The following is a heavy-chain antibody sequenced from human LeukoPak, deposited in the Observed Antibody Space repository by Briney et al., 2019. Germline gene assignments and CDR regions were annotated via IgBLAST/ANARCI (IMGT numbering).Heavy chain of an antibody. CDR1: GFTFSSYG. CDR2: ISSSGSSI. J-gene: IGHJ3*02. Sequence: GGSLRLSCADSGFTFSSYGLKWVRQAPGKGLERVSHISSSGSSIYYADSVKGRFTISRDNAKNSLYLQMNSLRAEDTAVYYCARGEVFLIWGQGTMVTVSS. CDR3: ARGEVFLI. V-gene: IGHV3-48*03. D-gene: IGHD2-21*01.